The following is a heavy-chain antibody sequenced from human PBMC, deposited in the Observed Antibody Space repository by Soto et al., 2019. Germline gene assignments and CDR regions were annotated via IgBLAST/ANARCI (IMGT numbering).Heavy chain of an antibody. D-gene: IGHD5-12*01. J-gene: IGHJ4*02. Sequence: PSGTLSLTCTVSGASISYGGFSWSWIRQSPGKGLEWIGYISHLENTYLHPSFKSRLTMSIDRTRNQFSLKLSSVTAADMAVYYCARGGGYDSFDYWGQGVLVTVSS. CDR1: GASISYGGFS. CDR3: ARGGGYDSFDY. V-gene: IGHV4-30-2*06. CDR2: ISHLENT.